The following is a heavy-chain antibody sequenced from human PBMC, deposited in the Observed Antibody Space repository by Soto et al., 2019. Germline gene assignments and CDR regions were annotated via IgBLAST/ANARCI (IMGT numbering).Heavy chain of an antibody. D-gene: IGHD3-3*01. CDR2: IYPGDSDT. CDR3: ARTPSPRITIFGVVINSYYYGMDV. CDR1: GYSFTSYW. J-gene: IGHJ6*01. Sequence: EVQLVQSGAEVKKPGESLKISCKGSGYSFTSYWIGWVRQMPGKGLEWMGIIYPGDSDTRYSPSFQGQVTISADKSISTAYLQWSSLKASDTAMYYCARTPSPRITIFGVVINSYYYGMDVWGQGTTVTVSS. V-gene: IGHV5-51*01.